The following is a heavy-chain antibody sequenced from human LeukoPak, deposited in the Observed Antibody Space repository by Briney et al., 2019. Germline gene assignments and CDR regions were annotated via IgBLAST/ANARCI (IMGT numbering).Heavy chain of an antibody. Sequence: GGSLRLSCAASGFIFSNYAMQWIRQAPGMGLEWVAFIRYDGGNTYYADSVKGRFTISRDNSKNTLYLQMNSLNAEDTAVYYCAKDEVEPGYYYTDVGGRGTTVTIP. D-gene: IGHD1-14*01. CDR1: GFIFSNYA. CDR3: AKDEVEPGYYYTDV. J-gene: IGHJ6*03. CDR2: IRYDGGNT. V-gene: IGHV3-30*02.